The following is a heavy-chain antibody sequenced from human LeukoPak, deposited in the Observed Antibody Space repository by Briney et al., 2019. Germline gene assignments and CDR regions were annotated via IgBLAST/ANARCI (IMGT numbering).Heavy chain of an antibody. CDR3: ANWIGSSSRDY. J-gene: IGHJ4*02. CDR2: INSNGDEI. CDR1: GFTFSTYA. D-gene: IGHD6-6*01. Sequence: GGSLKLSCAASGFTFSTYAMTWVRQAPGKGLEWVSGINSNGDEIYFADSVRGRFTISRDNSNNALYLQMDSLRTEDAAVYYCANWIGSSSRDYWGQGTLVTVSS. V-gene: IGHV3-23*01.